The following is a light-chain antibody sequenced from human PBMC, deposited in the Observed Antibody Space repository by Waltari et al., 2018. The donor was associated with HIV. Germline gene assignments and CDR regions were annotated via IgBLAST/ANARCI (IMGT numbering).Light chain of an antibody. CDR1: QSVSSW. J-gene: IGKJ2*01. CDR2: LAS. V-gene: IGKV1-5*03. CDR3: QQYNSYSGT. Sequence: DIQMTQSPSTLSASVGDRVTITCRASQSVSSWLAWYQQKPGKAPKLLVYLASSLQSGVPSRFSGSGSGTEFTLTINSLQSDDFATYYCQQYNSYSGTFGQGTKLEIK.